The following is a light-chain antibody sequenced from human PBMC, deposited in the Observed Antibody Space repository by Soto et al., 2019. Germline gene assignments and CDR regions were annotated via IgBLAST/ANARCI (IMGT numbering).Light chain of an antibody. V-gene: IGKV3-11*01. CDR2: DAS. Sequence: DIVLTQSPATLSLSPGERATLSCRASQSIRGYLAWYQQKPGQAPRLLIYDASNRATGISARFSGSGSGTDFTLTISSVEPEDFAVYYCQQYGEWPPSYTFGQGTKLEIK. J-gene: IGKJ2*01. CDR3: QQYGEWPPSYT. CDR1: QSIRGY.